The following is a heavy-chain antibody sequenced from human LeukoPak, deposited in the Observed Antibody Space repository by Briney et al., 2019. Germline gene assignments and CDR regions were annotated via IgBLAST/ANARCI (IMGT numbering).Heavy chain of an antibody. J-gene: IGHJ6*02. CDR1: GGSISSYY. D-gene: IGHD5-18*01. CDR3: AGEGRGYSYAYYYYYGMDV. Sequence: PSETLSLTCTVSGGSISSYYWSWIRQPAGKGLEWIGRIYTSGSTNYNPSLKSRVTMSVDTSKNQFSLKLSSVTAADTAVYYCAGEGRGYSYAYYYYYGMDVWGQGTTVTVSS. CDR2: IYTSGST. V-gene: IGHV4-4*07.